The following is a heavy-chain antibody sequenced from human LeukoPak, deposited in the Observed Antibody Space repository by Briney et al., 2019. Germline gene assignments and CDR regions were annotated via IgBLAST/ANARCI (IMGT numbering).Heavy chain of an antibody. CDR1: GGSFSGYY. Sequence: SETLSLTCAVYGGSFSGYYWSWIRQPPGKGLEWIGEINHSGSTNYNPSLKSRVTISVDTSKNRFSLKLSSVTAADTAVYYCARVGSGGSCYYWGQGTLVTVSS. D-gene: IGHD2-15*01. CDR2: INHSGST. V-gene: IGHV4-34*01. CDR3: ARVGSGGSCYY. J-gene: IGHJ4*02.